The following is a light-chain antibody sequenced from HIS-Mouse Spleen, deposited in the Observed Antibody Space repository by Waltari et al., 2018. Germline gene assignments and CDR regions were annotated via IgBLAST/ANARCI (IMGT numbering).Light chain of an antibody. Sequence: QSALTQPASVSGSPGQSITISCTATSRDVGGYNLVSWYQQHPGKAPKLMIYEGSKRPSGVSNRFSGSKSGNTASLTISGLQAEDEADYYCCSYAGSSTWVFGGGTKLTVL. CDR3: CSYAGSSTWV. V-gene: IGLV2-23*01. CDR1: SRDVGGYNL. CDR2: EGS. J-gene: IGLJ3*02.